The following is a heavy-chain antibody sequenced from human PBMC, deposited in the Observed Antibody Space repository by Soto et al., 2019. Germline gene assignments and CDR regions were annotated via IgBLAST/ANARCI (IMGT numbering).Heavy chain of an antibody. D-gene: IGHD3-3*01. J-gene: IGHJ5*02. CDR1: GYTLTELS. CDR3: AGLHTYYDFWSGYPTPGSGWFDP. CDR2: FDPEDGET. V-gene: IGHV1-24*01. Sequence: ASVKVSCKVSGYTLTELSMHWVRQAPGKELEWMGGFDPEDGETIYAQKFQGRVTMTEDTSTDTAYMELSSLRSEDTAVYYCAGLHTYYDFWSGYPTPGSGWFDPWGQGTLVTVSS.